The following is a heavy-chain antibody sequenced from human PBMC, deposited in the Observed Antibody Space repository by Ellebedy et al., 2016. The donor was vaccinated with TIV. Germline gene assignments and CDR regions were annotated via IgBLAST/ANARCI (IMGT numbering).Heavy chain of an antibody. J-gene: IGHJ6*02. CDR3: TRDLTTLAAAGTGIYYYTMDV. D-gene: IGHD6-13*01. V-gene: IGHV3-49*04. CDR1: GFTFGDYA. CDR2: IRSKAYGGTT. Sequence: GGSLRLPXTAPGFTFGDYAMSWVRQAPGKGLEWVSFIRSKAYGGTTEYAASVKGRFTISRDDSKSIAYLQMNSLKAEDTAVYYCTRDLTTLAAAGTGIYYYTMDVWGQGTTVTVSS.